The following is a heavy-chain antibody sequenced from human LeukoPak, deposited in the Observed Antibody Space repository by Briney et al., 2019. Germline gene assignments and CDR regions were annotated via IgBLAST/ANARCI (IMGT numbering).Heavy chain of an antibody. J-gene: IGHJ4*02. Sequence: ASVKVSCKAFDYDFPNHGISWVRQAPGQGLEWMGWMNPNSGNTGYAQKFQGRVTMTRNTSISTAYMELSSLRSEDTAVYYCARGTRGSMIVVVITRYYFDYWGQGTLVTVSS. CDR3: ARGTRGSMIVVVITRYYFDY. V-gene: IGHV1-8*01. CDR2: MNPNSGNT. CDR1: DYDFPNHG. D-gene: IGHD3-22*01.